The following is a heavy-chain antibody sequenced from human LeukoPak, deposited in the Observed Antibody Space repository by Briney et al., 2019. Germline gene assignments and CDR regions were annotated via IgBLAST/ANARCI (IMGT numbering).Heavy chain of an antibody. CDR1: GFTFSSYA. D-gene: IGHD2-2*01. CDR2: ISYDGSNK. J-gene: IGHJ4*02. CDR3: AKDLNIVVVPAHCFDY. V-gene: IGHV3-30*04. Sequence: PGGSLRLSCAASGFTFSSYAMHWVRQAPGKGLEWVAVISYDGSNKYYADSVKGRFTISRDNSKNTLYLQMNSLRAEDTAVYYCAKDLNIVVVPAHCFDYWGQGTLVTVSS.